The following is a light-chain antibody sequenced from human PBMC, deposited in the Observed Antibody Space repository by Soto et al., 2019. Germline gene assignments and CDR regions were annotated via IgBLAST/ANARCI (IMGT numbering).Light chain of an antibody. CDR3: QQYNGYSHS. CDR2: DAS. Sequence: DIQMTQSPSTLSASVGDRVAITCRASQNIGSRLAWYQQKPGKAPSLLIFDASTLHSGVPSRFSGSGSGTDFTLTISSLQPDDFATYYCQQYNGYSHSFGQGTKVDIK. CDR1: QNIGSR. V-gene: IGKV1-5*01. J-gene: IGKJ2*01.